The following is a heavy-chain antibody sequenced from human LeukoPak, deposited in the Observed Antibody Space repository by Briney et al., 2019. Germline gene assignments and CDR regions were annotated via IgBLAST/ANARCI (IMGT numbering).Heavy chain of an antibody. CDR3: ALNVVVVAAYFDY. V-gene: IGHV1-69*13. Sequence: GASVKVSCKASGGTFSSYAISWVRQAPGQGLEWMGGIIPIFGTANYAQKFQGRVTITADESTSTAYMELSSLRSEDTAVYYCALNVVVVAAYFDYWGQGTLVTVSS. D-gene: IGHD2-15*01. CDR2: IIPIFGTA. J-gene: IGHJ4*02. CDR1: GGTFSSYA.